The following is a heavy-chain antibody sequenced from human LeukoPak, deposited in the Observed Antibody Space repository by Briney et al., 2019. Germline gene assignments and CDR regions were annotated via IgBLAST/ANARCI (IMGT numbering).Heavy chain of an antibody. CDR1: GYTFTSYD. V-gene: IGHV1-8*01. J-gene: IGHJ5*02. D-gene: IGHD3-10*01. CDR3: ARGRRHTYYYGSGSRTPHPMYNWFDP. Sequence: ASLKVSCKASGYTFTSYDINWVRQATGQGLEWMGWMNPNSGNTGYAQKFQGRVTMTRNTSISTAYMELSSLRSEDTAVYYCARGRRHTYYYGSGSRTPHPMYNWFDPWGQGTLVTVSS. CDR2: MNPNSGNT.